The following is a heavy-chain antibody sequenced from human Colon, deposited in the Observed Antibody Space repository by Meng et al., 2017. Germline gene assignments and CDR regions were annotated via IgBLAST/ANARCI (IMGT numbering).Heavy chain of an antibody. J-gene: IGHJ4*02. Sequence: QVQVQQLGPRLVKPSQTLSLTCAISGDSVSSNPALWHWVRQSPSRGLEWLGQTYYRSEWQNHYGVSVKSRITINADTSRNHFSLHLNSVTPEDTAVYYCTTWYGEYWGQRTLVTVSS. D-gene: IGHD3-10*01. V-gene: IGHV6-1*01. CDR2: TYYRSEWQN. CDR3: TTWYGEY. CDR1: GDSVSSNPAL.